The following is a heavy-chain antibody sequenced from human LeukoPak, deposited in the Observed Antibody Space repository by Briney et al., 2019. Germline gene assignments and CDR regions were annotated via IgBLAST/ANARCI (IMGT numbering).Heavy chain of an antibody. Sequence: SETLSLICTVSGGSISSYYWSWIRQPPGKGLEWIGYIYYTGSTNYNPSLKSRVTISVDTSKNQLSLKLNSVTAADTALYYCARVGQYSHKDWGQGTLVAVSS. J-gene: IGHJ4*02. D-gene: IGHD5-18*01. V-gene: IGHV4-59*01. CDR2: IYYTGST. CDR1: GGSISSYY. CDR3: ARVGQYSHKD.